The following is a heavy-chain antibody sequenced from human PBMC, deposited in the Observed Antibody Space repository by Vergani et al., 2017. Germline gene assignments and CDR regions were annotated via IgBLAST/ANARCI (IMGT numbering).Heavy chain of an antibody. CDR1: GAPISYWC. CDR3: ATGAGPFDI. CDR2: LCPSGST. Sequence: QLQESGPGLVKTSETLSLTCSASGAPISYWCWSWLRQPAGTGLEWIGRLCPSGSTNYKPSLKSRVTMSIDTSKNQFSLKLTSVTAADTAVYYCATGAGPFDIWGQGTLVTVSS. J-gene: IGHJ4*02. D-gene: IGHD7-27*01. V-gene: IGHV4-4*07.